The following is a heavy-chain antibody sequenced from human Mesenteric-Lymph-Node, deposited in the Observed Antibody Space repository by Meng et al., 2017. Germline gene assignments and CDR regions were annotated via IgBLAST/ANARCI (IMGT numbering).Heavy chain of an antibody. CDR2: IIPIFGTA. CDR3: ARARYFDWLLAYYFDY. V-gene: IGHV1-69*05. Sequence: SVKVSCKASGVTFSSYAISWVRQAPGQGLEWMGGIIPIFGTANYAQKFQGRVTITTDASTSTAYMELSSLRSEDTAVYYCARARYFDWLLAYYFDYWGQGTLVTVSS. J-gene: IGHJ4*02. CDR1: GVTFSSYA. D-gene: IGHD3-9*01.